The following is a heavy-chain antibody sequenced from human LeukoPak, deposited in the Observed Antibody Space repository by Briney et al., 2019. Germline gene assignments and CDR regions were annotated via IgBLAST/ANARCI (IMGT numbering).Heavy chain of an antibody. CDR2: INSNGDEI. CDR3: ARITMIDA. CDR1: GFTFSTYA. V-gene: IGHV3-23*01. Sequence: GGSLRLSCAASGFTFSTYAMTWVRQAPGKGLEWVSGINSNGDEIYYADSVRGRFTISRDNAKNTLYLQMNSLRAEDTAVYYCARITMIDAWGQGTLVTVSS. J-gene: IGHJ5*02. D-gene: IGHD3-22*01.